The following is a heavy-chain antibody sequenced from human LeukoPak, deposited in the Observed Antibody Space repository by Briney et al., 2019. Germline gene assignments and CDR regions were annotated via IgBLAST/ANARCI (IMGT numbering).Heavy chain of an antibody. D-gene: IGHD3-3*01. CDR3: ARSSITIFGVVNHYSYYYMDV. J-gene: IGHJ6*03. CDR2: IYYSGST. CDR1: GGPISSGGYY. Sequence: SQTLSLTCTVSGGPISSGGYYWSWLRQPPGKGLEWIGYIYYSGSTNYNPSLKSRVTISVDSSKNQFSLKLSSVTAADTAVYYCARSSITIFGVVNHYSYYYMDVWGKGTTVTVSS. V-gene: IGHV4-61*08.